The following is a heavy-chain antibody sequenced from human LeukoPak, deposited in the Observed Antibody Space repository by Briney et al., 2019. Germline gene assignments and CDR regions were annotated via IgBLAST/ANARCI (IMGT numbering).Heavy chain of an antibody. CDR1: GFTFSSYS. V-gene: IGHV3-48*01. CDR3: ARIVGATTWYAFDI. CDR2: ISSSSSTI. D-gene: IGHD1-26*01. J-gene: IGHJ3*02. Sequence: GGSLRLSCAASGFTFSSYSMNWVRQAPGRGLKWVSYISSSSSTIYYADSAKGRFTISRDNAMNSLYLQMNSLRAEDTAVYYCARIVGATTWYAFDIWGQGTMVTVSS.